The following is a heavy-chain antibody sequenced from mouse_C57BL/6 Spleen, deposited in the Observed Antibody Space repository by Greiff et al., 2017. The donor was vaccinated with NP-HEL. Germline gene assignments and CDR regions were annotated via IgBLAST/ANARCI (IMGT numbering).Heavy chain of an antibody. CDR2: INPNNGGT. J-gene: IGHJ2*01. D-gene: IGHD4-1*01. V-gene: IGHV1-22*01. CDR1: GYTFTDYN. Sequence: EVQLQQSGPELVKPGASVKMSCKASGYTFTDYNMHWVKQSHGKSLEWIGYINPNNGGTSYNQKFKGKATLTVNKSSSTAYMELRSLTSEDSAVYYCAREFWDVPSYFDYWGQGTTLTVSS. CDR3: AREFWDVPSYFDY.